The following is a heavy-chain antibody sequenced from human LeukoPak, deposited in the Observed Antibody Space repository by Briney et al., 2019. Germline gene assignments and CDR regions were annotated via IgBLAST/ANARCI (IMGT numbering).Heavy chain of an antibody. CDR2: ISGSGGST. CDR3: AKDPPYSSSWYLDY. J-gene: IGHJ4*02. Sequence: PGGSLRPSCAASGFTFSGHNMNWVRQAPGKGLEWVSAISGSGGSTYYADSVKGRFTISRDNSKNTLYLQMNSLRAEDTAVYYCAKDPPYSSSWYLDYWGQGTLVTVSS. V-gene: IGHV3-23*01. CDR1: GFTFSGHN. D-gene: IGHD6-13*01.